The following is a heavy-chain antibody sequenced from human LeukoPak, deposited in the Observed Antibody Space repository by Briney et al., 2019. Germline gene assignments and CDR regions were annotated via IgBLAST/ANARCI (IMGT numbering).Heavy chain of an antibody. CDR1: GGSISSYY. Sequence: SETLSLTCTVSGGSISSYYWSWIRQPAGKGLEWNGRIYTSGSTNYNPSLKSRVTMSVDTSKNQFSLKLSSVTAADTAVYYCARGNSSRGYSYGPSTYGMDIWGQGTTVTVSS. CDR2: IYTSGST. CDR3: ARGNSSRGYSYGPSTYGMDI. D-gene: IGHD5-18*01. J-gene: IGHJ6*02. V-gene: IGHV4-4*07.